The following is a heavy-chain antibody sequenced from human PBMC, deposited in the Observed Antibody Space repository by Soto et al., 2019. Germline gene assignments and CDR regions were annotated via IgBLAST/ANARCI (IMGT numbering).Heavy chain of an antibody. D-gene: IGHD6-13*01. CDR1: GGTFSSYA. Sequence: SVKVSCKASGGTFSSYAISGVRQAPGQGLEWMGGIIPIFGTANYAQKFQGRVTITADESTSTAYMELSSLRSEDTAVYYCARAHDSSWYFADFIGGYYYGMDVWGQGTTVTVSS. V-gene: IGHV1-69*13. J-gene: IGHJ6*02. CDR2: IIPIFGTA. CDR3: ARAHDSSWYFADFIGGYYYGMDV.